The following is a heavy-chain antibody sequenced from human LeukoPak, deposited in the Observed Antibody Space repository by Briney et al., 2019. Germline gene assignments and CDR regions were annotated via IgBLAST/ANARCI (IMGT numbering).Heavy chain of an antibody. CDR3: ARQSSSSWPFDY. V-gene: IGHV4-31*03. J-gene: IGHJ4*02. CDR1: GGSISSGGYY. CDR2: IYYSGST. Sequence: SETLSLTCTVSGGSISSGGYYWSWIRQHPGKGLEWIGYIYYSGSTYYNPSLKSRVTISVDTSKNQFSLKLSSVTAADTAVYYCARQSSSSWPFDYWGQGTLVTVSS. D-gene: IGHD6-13*01.